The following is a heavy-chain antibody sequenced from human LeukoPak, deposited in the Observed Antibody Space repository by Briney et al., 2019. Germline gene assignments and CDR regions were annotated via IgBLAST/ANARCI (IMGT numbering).Heavy chain of an antibody. D-gene: IGHD3-16*01. CDR2: ILPGDSDT. V-gene: IGHV5-51*01. Sequence: GESLKISCKGSGYSFTSYWIGWVRQMPGKGLEWMGIILPGDSDTRYSPSFQGQVTISADKSISTAYLQWSSLKASDTAMYYCARQSVGHRWVRGNPYFDYWGQGTLVTVSS. CDR3: ARQSVGHRWVRGNPYFDY. CDR1: GYSFTSYW. J-gene: IGHJ4*02.